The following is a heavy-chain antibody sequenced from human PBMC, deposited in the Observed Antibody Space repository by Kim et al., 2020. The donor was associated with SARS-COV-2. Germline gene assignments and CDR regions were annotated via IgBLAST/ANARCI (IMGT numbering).Heavy chain of an antibody. CDR3: TTLLRYFDWLAVKYYYYGMDV. CDR1: GFTFSNAW. V-gene: IGHV3-15*01. D-gene: IGHD3-9*01. Sequence: GGSLRLSCAASGFTFSNAWMSWVRQAPGKRLEWVGRIKSKTDGGTTDYAAPVKGRFTISRADSKNTLYLQMKSLKTEDTAVYYCTTLLRYFDWLAVKYYYYGMDVWGQGTTVTVSS. CDR2: IKSKTDGGTT. J-gene: IGHJ6*02.